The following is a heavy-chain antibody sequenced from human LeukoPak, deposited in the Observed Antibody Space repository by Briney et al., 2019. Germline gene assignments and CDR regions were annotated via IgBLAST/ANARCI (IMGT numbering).Heavy chain of an antibody. CDR3: ARGDSYYVASGNDYPDNWFDP. V-gene: IGHV1-2*06. Sequence: ASVKVSCKASGYTFIGFHIHWIRQAPGQGLEWMGRIKPISGVTYYAHQFQGRVTMTTDTSTSTAYLDLSRLKSDDTAIYYCARGDSYYVASGNDYPDNWFDPWGQGTLVTVSS. J-gene: IGHJ5*02. CDR1: GYTFIGFH. D-gene: IGHD3-10*01. CDR2: IKPISGVT.